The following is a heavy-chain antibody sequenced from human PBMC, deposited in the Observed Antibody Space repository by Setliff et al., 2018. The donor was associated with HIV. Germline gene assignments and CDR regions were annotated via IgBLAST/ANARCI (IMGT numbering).Heavy chain of an antibody. Sequence: GESLTISCAASGFTFSNYEMNWVRQAPGKGLEWVSYISSSGTTIYYADSVKGRFTISRDNAKNSLYLQMNSLRAEDTAVYYCARPNYYDSSGSFDYWGQGTRVTVSS. V-gene: IGHV3-48*03. D-gene: IGHD3-22*01. J-gene: IGHJ4*02. CDR3: ARPNYYDSSGSFDY. CDR1: GFTFSNYE. CDR2: ISSSGTTI.